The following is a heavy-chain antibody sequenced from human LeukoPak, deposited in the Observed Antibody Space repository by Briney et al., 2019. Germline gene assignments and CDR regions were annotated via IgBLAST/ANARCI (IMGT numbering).Heavy chain of an antibody. CDR2: IYTSGST. V-gene: IGHV4-4*07. CDR3: AREKDYYDSSGYYSGSGDAFDI. CDR1: GGSISSYY. J-gene: IGHJ3*02. D-gene: IGHD3-22*01. Sequence: SETLSLTCTVSGGSISSYYWSWIRQPAGKGLEWIGRIYTSGSTNYNPSLKSRVTISVDTSKNQFSLKLSSVTAADTAVYYCAREKDYYDSSGYYSGSGDAFDIWGQGTMVTVSS.